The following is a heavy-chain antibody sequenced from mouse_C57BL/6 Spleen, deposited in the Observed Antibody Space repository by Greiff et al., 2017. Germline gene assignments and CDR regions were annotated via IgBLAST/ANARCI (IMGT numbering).Heavy chain of an antibody. CDR1: GYTFTDYY. D-gene: IGHD4-1*01. Sequence: EVQLQQSGPVLVKPGASVKMSCKASGYTFTDYYMNWVKQSHGKSLEWIGVINPYNGGTSYNQEFKGKATLTVDKSSSTAYMALNSLTSEDSAVYYCARSLTGTYYCDYWGQGTTLTVSA. J-gene: IGHJ2*01. V-gene: IGHV1-19*01. CDR3: ARSLTGTYYCDY. CDR2: INPYNGGT.